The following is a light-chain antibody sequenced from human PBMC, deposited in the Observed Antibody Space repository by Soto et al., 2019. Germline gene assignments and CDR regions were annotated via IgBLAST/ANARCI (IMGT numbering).Light chain of an antibody. V-gene: IGKV3-11*01. J-gene: IGKJ5*01. CDR3: QQRSNWPPT. CDR1: QSVSSY. CDR2: DAS. Sequence: EIVLTQSPATLSLSPGQTATLSCRASQSVSSYLAWYQQKPGQAPRLLIYDASTRATGIPARFSGSGSGTDFTLTISSLEPEDFAVYYCQQRSNWPPTFGQGTRLEIK.